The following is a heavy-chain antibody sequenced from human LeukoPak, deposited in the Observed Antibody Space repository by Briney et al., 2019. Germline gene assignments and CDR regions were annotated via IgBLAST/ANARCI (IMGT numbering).Heavy chain of an antibody. D-gene: IGHD6-13*01. V-gene: IGHV4-59*01. CDR3: AREGLISSSWYGDAFDI. J-gene: IGHJ3*02. CDR1: GGSISSYY. CDR2: IYYSGST. Sequence: PSETLSLTCTVSGGSISSYYWSWIRQPPGKGLEWSGYIYYSGSTNYNPSLKSRVTISVDTSKNQFSLKLSSVTAADTAVYYCAREGLISSSWYGDAFDIWGQGTMVTVSS.